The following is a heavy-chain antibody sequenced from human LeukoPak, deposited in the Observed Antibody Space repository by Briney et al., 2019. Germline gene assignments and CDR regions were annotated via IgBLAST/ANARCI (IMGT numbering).Heavy chain of an antibody. V-gene: IGHV4-39*07. J-gene: IGHJ4*02. CDR1: GDSISSSSYF. Sequence: SETLSLTCTVSGDSISSSSYFWGWIRQPPGKGLEWIASVYYSGNTYYNPSLKSRFTISVDTSKNQFSLRLTSVTAADTAVYYCARGEPSFDYWGQGTLVTVSS. D-gene: IGHD1-26*01. CDR3: ARGEPSFDY. CDR2: VYYSGNT.